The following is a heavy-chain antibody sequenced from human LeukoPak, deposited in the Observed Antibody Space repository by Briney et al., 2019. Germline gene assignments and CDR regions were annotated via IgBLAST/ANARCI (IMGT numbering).Heavy chain of an antibody. D-gene: IGHD2-15*01. Sequence: SETLSLTCSVSGGSISSYYWSWIRQPPGKGLEWIGEINHSGSTNYNPSLKSRVTISVDTSKNQFSLKLSSVTAADTAVYYCARAPLYCSGGSCYVHDAFDIWGQGTMVTVSS. CDR2: INHSGST. CDR1: GGSISSYY. V-gene: IGHV4-34*01. J-gene: IGHJ3*02. CDR3: ARAPLYCSGGSCYVHDAFDI.